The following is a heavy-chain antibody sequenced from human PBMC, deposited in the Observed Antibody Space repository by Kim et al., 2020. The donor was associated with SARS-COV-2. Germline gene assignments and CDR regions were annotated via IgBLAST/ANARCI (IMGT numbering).Heavy chain of an antibody. CDR1: GFTFSSYA. D-gene: IGHD3-22*01. CDR3: AKDFKYDSSGYYYLGSFDY. Sequence: GGSLRLSCAASGFTFSSYALTWVRQAPGKGLEWVSLISGNGGSKYYADSVKGRFTISRDNSKSTLYLEMNSLRAEDTAVYYCAKDFKYDSSGYYYLGSFDYWGQGTLVTVSS. V-gene: IGHV3-23*01. CDR2: ISGNGGSK. J-gene: IGHJ4*02.